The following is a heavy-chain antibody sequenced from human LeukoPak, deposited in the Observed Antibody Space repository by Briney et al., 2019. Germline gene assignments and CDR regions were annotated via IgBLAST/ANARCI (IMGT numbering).Heavy chain of an antibody. Sequence: SGGSLRLSCAASGFTFDDYAMHWVRQAPGKGLEWLSGISWNSGSIGYADSVEGRFTISRDNAKNSLYLQMNSLRAEDTALYYCAKGAHSSGWYVGYYYYYMDVWGKGTTVTVSS. V-gene: IGHV3-9*01. J-gene: IGHJ6*03. CDR3: AKGAHSSGWYVGYYYYYMDV. D-gene: IGHD6-19*01. CDR1: GFTFDDYA. CDR2: ISWNSGSI.